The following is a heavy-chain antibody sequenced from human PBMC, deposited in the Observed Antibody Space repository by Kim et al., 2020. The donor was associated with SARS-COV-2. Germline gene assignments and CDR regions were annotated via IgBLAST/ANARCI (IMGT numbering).Heavy chain of an antibody. V-gene: IGHV1-18*04. D-gene: IGHD3-22*01. Sequence: ASVKVSCKASGYTFTSYGISWVRQAPGQGLEWMGWISAYNGNTNYAQKLQGRVTMTTDTSTSTAYMELRSLRSDDTAVYYCARDTRHYYDSSGYYPLCNWGQGTLVTVSS. CDR2: ISAYNGNT. J-gene: IGHJ4*02. CDR1: GYTFTSYG. CDR3: ARDTRHYYDSSGYYPLCN.